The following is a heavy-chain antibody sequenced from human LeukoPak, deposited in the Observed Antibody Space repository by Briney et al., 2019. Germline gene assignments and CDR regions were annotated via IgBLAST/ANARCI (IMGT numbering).Heavy chain of an antibody. V-gene: IGHV3-23*01. CDR1: GFTLNNAW. CDR2: ISGSGGST. D-gene: IGHD3-3*01. Sequence: GGSLRLSCAASGFTLNNAWMSWVRQAPGKGLEWVSAISGSGGSTYYADSVKGRFTISRDNSKNTLYLQMNSLRAEDTAVYYCAKSIDDFWSGYYSTNFDYWGQGTLVTVSS. CDR3: AKSIDDFWSGYYSTNFDY. J-gene: IGHJ4*02.